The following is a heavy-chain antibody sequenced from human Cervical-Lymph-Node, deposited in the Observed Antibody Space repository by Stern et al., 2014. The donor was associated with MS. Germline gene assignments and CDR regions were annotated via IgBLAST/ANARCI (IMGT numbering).Heavy chain of an antibody. V-gene: IGHV3-21*01. CDR2: ISSTSTYI. CDR3: ARDIVVASLVPTAADH. CDR1: GFTFSPYT. Sequence: EVQLVESGGGQVKPGGSLRLSCAASGFTFSPYTMIWVRQAPGKGLEWVSSISSTSTYIYYADSVKGRFTISRDNAKSSVYLQMDSLRAEDTAIYYCARDIVVASLVPTAADHWGQGTLVTVSS. D-gene: IGHD2-21*01. J-gene: IGHJ4*02.